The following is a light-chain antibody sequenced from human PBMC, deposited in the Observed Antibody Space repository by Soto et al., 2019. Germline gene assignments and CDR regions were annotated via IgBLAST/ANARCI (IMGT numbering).Light chain of an antibody. V-gene: IGKV3-20*01. CDR1: QTFSSSD. CDR3: QQYGSSRT. J-gene: IGKJ1*01. Sequence: EIVLTQSPATLSLSPGEGATLSCRASQTFSSSDLAWYQQKPGQAPRLLIYGASSRATGIPDRFSGSGCGTDFTLTISRLEPEDFAVYYCQQYGSSRTFGQGTKVEIK. CDR2: GAS.